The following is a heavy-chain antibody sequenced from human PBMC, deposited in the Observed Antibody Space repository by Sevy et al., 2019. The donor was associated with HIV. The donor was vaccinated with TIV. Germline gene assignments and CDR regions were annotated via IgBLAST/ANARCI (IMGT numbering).Heavy chain of an antibody. J-gene: IGHJ6*02. V-gene: IGHV3-23*01. CDR3: AKEGMGQNCSGGSCYSGYYYYYGMDV. Sequence: GGSLRLSCAASGFTFSSYAMSWVRQAPGKGLEWVSAISGSGGSTYYADSVKGRFTISRDNSKNTLYLQMNSLRAEDTAVYYWAKEGMGQNCSGGSCYSGYYYYYGMDVWGQGTTVTVSS. CDR1: GFTFSSYA. D-gene: IGHD2-15*01. CDR2: ISGSGGST.